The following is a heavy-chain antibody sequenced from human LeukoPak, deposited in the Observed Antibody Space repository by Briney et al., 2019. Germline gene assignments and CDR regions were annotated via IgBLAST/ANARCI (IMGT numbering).Heavy chain of an antibody. J-gene: IGHJ6*02. D-gene: IGHD3-16*01. V-gene: IGHV4-39*01. CDR2: IYYSGST. Sequence: PSETLSLTCTLSGGSISSSSYYWGWIRQPPGKGLEWIGSIYYSGSTYYNPSLKRLVTISVDTSKNQFSLKLSSVAAADTAVYYCARPLTAHYGMDVRGQGTTVTVSS. CDR3: ARPLTAHYGMDV. CDR1: GGSISSSSYY.